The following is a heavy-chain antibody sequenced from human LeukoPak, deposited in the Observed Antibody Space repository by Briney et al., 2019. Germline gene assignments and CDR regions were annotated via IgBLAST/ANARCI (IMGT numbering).Heavy chain of an antibody. CDR1: GFSVSKYW. J-gene: IGHJ4*02. CDR3: AEGGY. Sequence: GGSLRLSCAAAGFSVSKYWRNWVRQAPGKGLEWVASIQPDGKKKYYVDYLRGRFTISRDDARNSLHLQINSLRVEDTALYYCAEGGYWGQGTLVTVSS. V-gene: IGHV3-7*01. CDR2: IQPDGKKK.